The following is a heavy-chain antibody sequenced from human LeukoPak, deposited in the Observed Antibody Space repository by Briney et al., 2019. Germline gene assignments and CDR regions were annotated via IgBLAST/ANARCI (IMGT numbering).Heavy chain of an antibody. D-gene: IGHD6-19*01. Sequence: PGGSLRLSCAASGFTFRDYAMYWVRQAPGMGLEYVSVISTDGSRIYYADSVKGRFTISRDNSKNTLYLQIGSLRAEDMAFYYCTRGVAISTSGWYDTFDYWGQGALVTVSS. CDR3: TRGVAISTSGWYDTFDY. CDR2: ISTDGSRI. V-gene: IGHV3-64*02. CDR1: GFTFRDYA. J-gene: IGHJ4*02.